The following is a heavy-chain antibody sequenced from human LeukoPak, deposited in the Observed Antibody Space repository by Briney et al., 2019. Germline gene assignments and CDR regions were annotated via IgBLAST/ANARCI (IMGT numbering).Heavy chain of an antibody. CDR1: GFTFRSYS. CDR2: ISSSSSYI. V-gene: IGHV3-21*01. D-gene: IGHD4-11*01. Sequence: PGWSLTLSCAACGFTFRSYSMNWVRQAPGKGLEWVSYISSSSSYIYYADSERGRYNISRDNDKNSLYLQMNSLRAEDTAVYYCARVTNQHYFDHWGQGTLVTVFS. CDR3: ARVTNQHYFDH. J-gene: IGHJ4*02.